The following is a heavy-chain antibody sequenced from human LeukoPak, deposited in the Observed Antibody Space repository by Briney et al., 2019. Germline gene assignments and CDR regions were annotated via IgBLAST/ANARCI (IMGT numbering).Heavy chain of an antibody. CDR2: IHYSGTT. D-gene: IGHD4-17*01. J-gene: IGHJ4*02. CDR3: ARRHVYGADY. Sequence: SETLSLTCTVSGGSISSSSYYWGWIRQPPGKGLEWIGSIHYSGTTYFNPSLKSRVTISVDTSKNQFSLKLSSVTAADTAVYYCARRHVYGADYWGQGTLVTVSS. V-gene: IGHV4-39*01. CDR1: GGSISSSSYY.